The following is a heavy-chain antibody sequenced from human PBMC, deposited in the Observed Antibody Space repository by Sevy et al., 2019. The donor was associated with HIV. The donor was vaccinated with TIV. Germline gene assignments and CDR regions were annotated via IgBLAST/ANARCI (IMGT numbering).Heavy chain of an antibody. Sequence: GASLKISCAASGFTFSSYSMNWVRQAPGKGLEWVSSISSSSYIYYADSVKGRFTISRDNAKNSLYLQMNSLRAEDTAVYYCARDSKVEFTMVRGVIKVTNYYYGMDVWGEGTTVTVSS. J-gene: IGHJ6*04. CDR1: GFTFSSYS. D-gene: IGHD3-10*01. V-gene: IGHV3-21*01. CDR3: ARDSKVEFTMVRGVIKVTNYYYGMDV. CDR2: ISSSSYI.